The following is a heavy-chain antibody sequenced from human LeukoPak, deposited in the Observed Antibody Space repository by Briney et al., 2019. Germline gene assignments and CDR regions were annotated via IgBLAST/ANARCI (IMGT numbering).Heavy chain of an antibody. CDR2: INHSGST. J-gene: IGHJ4*02. CDR3: ARAPQGGSYGFRY. Sequence: SETLSLTCAVYGGSFSGYYWSWIRQPPEKGLEWIGEINHSGSTNYNPSLKSRVTISVDTSKNQFSLKLSSVTAADTAVYYCARAPQGGSYGFRYWGQGTLVTVSS. V-gene: IGHV4-34*01. CDR1: GGSFSGYY. D-gene: IGHD5-18*01.